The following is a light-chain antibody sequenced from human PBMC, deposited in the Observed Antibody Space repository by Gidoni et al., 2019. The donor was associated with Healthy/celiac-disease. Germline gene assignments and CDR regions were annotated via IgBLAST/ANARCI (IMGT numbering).Light chain of an antibody. CDR2: AAS. V-gene: IGKV1-39*01. CDR1: QSISSY. CDR3: QQSYSTQYT. Sequence: DIQMTQSPSSLSASVGDRVTITCRASQSISSYLHWYQQKPGKAPKLLIYAASSLQSGVPSRFSGRGSGTDFTLTISSLQPEDVATYYCQQSYSTQYTFGQGTKLEIK. J-gene: IGKJ2*01.